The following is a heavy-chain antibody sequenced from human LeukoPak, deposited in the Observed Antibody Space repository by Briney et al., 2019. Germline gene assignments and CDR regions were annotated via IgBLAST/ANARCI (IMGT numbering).Heavy chain of an antibody. Sequence: PGESLKISCKASGYSFTSYAMHWVRQAPGQRLEWMGWINAGNGNTKYSQKFQGRVTITRDTSASTAYMELSSLRSEDTAVYYCARGGVPGYFYDSSGYYYHYFDFWGQGTLVTVSS. V-gene: IGHV1-3*01. D-gene: IGHD3-22*01. J-gene: IGHJ4*02. CDR1: GYSFTSYA. CDR3: ARGGVPGYFYDSSGYYYHYFDF. CDR2: INAGNGNT.